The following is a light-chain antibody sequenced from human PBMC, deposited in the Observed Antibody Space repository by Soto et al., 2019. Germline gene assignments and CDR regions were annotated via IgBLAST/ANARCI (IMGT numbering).Light chain of an antibody. CDR3: SSYTSTITLL. Sequence: QSALTQPASVSGSPGQSITISCTGTSSDIGAYDYVSWYQQHPGKAPKLMIYEVSNRPSRVSNRFSGSKSGNTASLTISGLQTEDEAEYFCSSYTSTITLLFGGGTKLTVL. CDR1: SSDIGAYDY. J-gene: IGLJ2*01. V-gene: IGLV2-14*01. CDR2: EVS.